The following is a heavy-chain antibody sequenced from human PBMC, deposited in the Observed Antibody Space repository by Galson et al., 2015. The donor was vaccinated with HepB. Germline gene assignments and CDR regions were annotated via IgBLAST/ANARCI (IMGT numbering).Heavy chain of an antibody. J-gene: IGHJ3*02. V-gene: IGHV3-23*01. Sequence: SLRLSCAASGFIFSSHAMTWVRQARGKGLEWVAAISRSGESTFYAGSVKGRFTISRDNSKNTLYLQMNSLGVEDTAVYYCTRGDNYDTTGYLGASDMWGQGPRVTVSS. D-gene: IGHD3-9*01. CDR2: ISRSGEST. CDR1: GFIFSSHA. CDR3: TRGDNYDTTGYLGASDM.